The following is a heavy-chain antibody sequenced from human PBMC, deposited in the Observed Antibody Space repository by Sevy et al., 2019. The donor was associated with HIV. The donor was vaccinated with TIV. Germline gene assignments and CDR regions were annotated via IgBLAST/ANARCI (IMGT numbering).Heavy chain of an antibody. CDR2: VSYDGLNK. CDR3: ARELGVAGPEEFDY. D-gene: IGHD6-19*01. CDR1: GFTFSFYT. J-gene: IGHJ4*02. Sequence: GGSLRLSCVASGFTFSFYTMHWVRQAPGKRLEWVAAVSYDGLNKYYADSVKGRFAISRDNSNNTLFLQMNTLRGDDTAVYYCARELGVAGPEEFDYSGQGTVVTVSS. V-gene: IGHV3-30*09.